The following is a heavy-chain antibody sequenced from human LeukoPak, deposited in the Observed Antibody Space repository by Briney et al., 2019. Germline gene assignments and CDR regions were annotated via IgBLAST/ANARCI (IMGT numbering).Heavy chain of an antibody. CDR3: ARELKGDYCSSTSCYTGNWFDP. CDR1: GYTFTSYG. CDR2: ISAYNGNT. J-gene: IGHJ5*02. V-gene: IGHV1-18*01. Sequence: ASVKVSCKASGYTFTSYGISWVRQAPGQGLEWMGWISAYNGNTNYAQKLQGRVTMTTDTSTSTAYMELRSLRSDDTAVYYCARELKGDYCSSTSCYTGNWFDPWGQGTLVTVSS. D-gene: IGHD2-2*02.